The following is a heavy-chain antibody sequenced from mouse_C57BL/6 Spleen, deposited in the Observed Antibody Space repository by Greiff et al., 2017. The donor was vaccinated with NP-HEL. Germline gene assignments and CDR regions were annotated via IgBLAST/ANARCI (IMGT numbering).Heavy chain of an antibody. CDR3: ARDGYYGSSYVAWFAY. CDR1: GYTFTSYW. V-gene: IGHV1-64*01. J-gene: IGHJ3*01. Sequence: QVQLKQPGAELVKPGASVKLSCKASGYTFTSYWMHWVKQRPGQGLEWIGMIHPNSGSTNYNEKFKSKATLTVDKSSSTAYMQLSSLTSEDSAVYYCARDGYYGSSYVAWFAYWGQGTLVTVSA. D-gene: IGHD1-1*01. CDR2: IHPNSGST.